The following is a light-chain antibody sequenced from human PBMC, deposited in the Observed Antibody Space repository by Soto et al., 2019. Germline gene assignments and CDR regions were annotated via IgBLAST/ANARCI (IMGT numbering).Light chain of an antibody. Sequence: DIQMTQSPSTLSAFVGDRVTITCRASQSISTWLAWYQQKPGKVPKLLIFKASSLQIGVPSRFSGSGSGTDFTLTISSLQPDDFATYYCQQYNPSSRTFGQGTKVDIK. CDR1: QSISTW. V-gene: IGKV1-5*03. CDR3: QQYNPSSRT. J-gene: IGKJ1*01. CDR2: KAS.